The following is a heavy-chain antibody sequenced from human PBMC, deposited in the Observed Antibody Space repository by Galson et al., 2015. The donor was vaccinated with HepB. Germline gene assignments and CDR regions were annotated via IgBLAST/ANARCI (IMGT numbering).Heavy chain of an antibody. D-gene: IGHD3-10*01. CDR3: ANPAFGIWFVGYAFDI. V-gene: IGHV3-23*01. CDR1: GFTFSSYA. CDR2: ISGSGGST. J-gene: IGHJ3*02. Sequence: SLRLSCAASGFTFSSYAMSWVRQAPGKGLEWVSAISGSGGSTYYADSVKGRFTISRDNSKNTLYLQMNSLRAEDTAVYYCANPAFGIWFVGYAFDIWGQGTMVTVSS.